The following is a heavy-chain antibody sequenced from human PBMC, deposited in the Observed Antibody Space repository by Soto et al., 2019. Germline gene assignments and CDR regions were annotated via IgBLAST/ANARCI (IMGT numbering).Heavy chain of an antibody. CDR2: ISYDGSNK. J-gene: IGHJ2*01. Sequence: QVQLVESGGGVVQPGRSLRLSCAASGFTFSSYGMHWVRQAPGKGLEWVAVISYDGSNKDYADSVKGRFTISGDNSKNPRYLQMNSLQGEDTAVYYCAKGLAYCGGGCNSHFDLWGRGTLVPVSS. CDR1: GFTFSSYG. V-gene: IGHV3-30*18. CDR3: AKGLAYCGGGCNSHFDL. D-gene: IGHD2-21*02.